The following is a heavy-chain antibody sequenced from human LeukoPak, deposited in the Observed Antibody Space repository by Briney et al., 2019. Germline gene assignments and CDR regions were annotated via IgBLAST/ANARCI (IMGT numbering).Heavy chain of an antibody. V-gene: IGHV1-2*02. CDR3: ARDRGYCSSTSCYADDAFDI. Sequence: ASVKVSCKASGYTFTDYYMHWVRQAPGQGLEWMGWINPNSGGTNYAQKFQGRVTMTRDTSISTAYMELSRLRSDDTAVYYCARDRGYCSSTSCYADDAFDIWGQGTMVTVSS. D-gene: IGHD2-2*01. J-gene: IGHJ3*02. CDR2: INPNSGGT. CDR1: GYTFTDYY.